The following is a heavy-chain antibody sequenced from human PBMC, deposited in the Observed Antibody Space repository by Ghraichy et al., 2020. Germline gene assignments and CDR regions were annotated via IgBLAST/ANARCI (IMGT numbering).Heavy chain of an antibody. V-gene: IGHV1-18*04. CDR1: GYTFTSYG. CDR2: ISAYNGNT. Sequence: ASVKVSCKASGYTFTSYGISWVRQAPGQGLEWMGWISAYNGNTNYAQKLQGRVTMTTDTSTSTAYMELRSLRSDDTAVYYCARGGFSDFYVWGSYRRGDWFDPWGQGTLVTVSS. CDR3: ARGGFSDFYVWGSYRRGDWFDP. D-gene: IGHD3-16*02. J-gene: IGHJ5*02.